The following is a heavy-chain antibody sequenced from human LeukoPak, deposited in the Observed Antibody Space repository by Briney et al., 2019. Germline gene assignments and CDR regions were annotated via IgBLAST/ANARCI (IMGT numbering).Heavy chain of an antibody. CDR2: IHTSGTT. CDR3: ARRYAGLPLDY. J-gene: IGHJ4*02. Sequence: SETLSLTCTGSGGSISTYYWSWIRQPAGNGLEWIGRIHTSGTTHYNPSLQSRVTMSVDTSKNQISLKLSSVTATDTAVYYCARRYAGLPLDYWGQGTLVTVSS. CDR1: GGSISTYY. D-gene: IGHD5-12*01. V-gene: IGHV4-4*07.